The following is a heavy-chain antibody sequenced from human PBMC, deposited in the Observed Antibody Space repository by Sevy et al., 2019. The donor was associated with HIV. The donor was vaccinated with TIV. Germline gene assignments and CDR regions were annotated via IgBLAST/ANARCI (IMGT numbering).Heavy chain of an antibody. CDR2: FIPMFDTT. CDR3: ASSYFDSSGYSPLFYYGMDV. D-gene: IGHD3-22*01. CDR1: GGTFINYA. Sequence: ASVKVSCKASGGTFINYAVTWVRQAPGQGLEWMGGFIPMFDTTNSAQKFQGRVTLTGDGSTSTAYMELCSLRSEDTAVYYCASSYFDSSGYSPLFYYGMDVWGQGTTVTVSS. J-gene: IGHJ6*02. V-gene: IGHV1-69*13.